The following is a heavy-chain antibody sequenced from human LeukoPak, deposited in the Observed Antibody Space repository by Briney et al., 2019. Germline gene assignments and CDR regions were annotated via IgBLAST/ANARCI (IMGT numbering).Heavy chain of an antibody. D-gene: IGHD3-22*01. V-gene: IGHV1-18*04. J-gene: IGHJ4*02. CDR3: AKDSYYYDSSGYSGGPDY. CDR1: GYTFTGYY. CDR2: ISAYNGNT. Sequence: ASVKVSCKASGYTFTGYYMHWVRQAPGQGLEWMGWISAYNGNTNYAQKLQGRVTMTTDTSTSTAYMELRSLRSDDTAVYYCAKDSYYYDSSGYSGGPDYWGQGTLVTVSS.